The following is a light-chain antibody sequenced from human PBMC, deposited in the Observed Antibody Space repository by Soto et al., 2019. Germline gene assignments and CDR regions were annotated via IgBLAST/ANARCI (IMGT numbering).Light chain of an antibody. V-gene: IGKV3-20*01. CDR1: QSISRNY. J-gene: IGKJ1*01. CDR2: GAS. Sequence: IVLTQSPGTLSMSPGERATLSCRASQSISRNYLAWYQQKPGQAPRLLIYGASSRATGIPDRFSGSGSGTDFTLTISRLEAEDFAVYYCQQYGSSPRTFGQGTKVEFK. CDR3: QQYGSSPRT.